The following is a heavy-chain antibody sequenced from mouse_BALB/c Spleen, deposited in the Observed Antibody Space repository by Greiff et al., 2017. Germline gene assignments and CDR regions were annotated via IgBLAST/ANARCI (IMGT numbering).Heavy chain of an antibody. D-gene: IGHD1-2*01. Sequence: EVQLVESGGGLVKPGGSLKLSCAASGFTFSSYTMSWVRQTPEKRLEWVATISSGGSYTYYPDSVKGRFTISRDNAKNTLYLQMSSLKSEDTAMYYCARGNGYADYWGQGTTLTVSS. J-gene: IGHJ2*01. V-gene: IGHV5-6-4*01. CDR2: ISSGGSYT. CDR3: ARGNGYADY. CDR1: GFTFSSYT.